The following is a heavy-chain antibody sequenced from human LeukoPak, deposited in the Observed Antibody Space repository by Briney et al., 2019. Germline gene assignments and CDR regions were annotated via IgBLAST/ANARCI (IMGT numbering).Heavy chain of an antibody. CDR2: IYHSGST. CDR1: GGSISSGGYS. J-gene: IGHJ3*02. V-gene: IGHV4-30-2*01. CDR3: ARAPNGYCSSTSCDDAFDI. Sequence: SQALSLTCAVSGGSISSGGYSWSWIRQPPGKGLEWIGYIYHSGSTYYNPPLKSRVTISVDRSKNQFSLKLSSVTAADTAVYYCARAPNGYCSSTSCDDAFDIWGQGEMVTVSS. D-gene: IGHD2-2*03.